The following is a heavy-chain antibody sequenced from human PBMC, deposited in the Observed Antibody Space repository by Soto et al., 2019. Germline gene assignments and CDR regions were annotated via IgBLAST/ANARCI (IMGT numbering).Heavy chain of an antibody. V-gene: IGHV3-21*01. J-gene: IGHJ5*02. CDR2: ISSSSSYI. Sequence: EVQLVESGGGLVKPGGSLRLSCAASGFTFSSYSMNWVRQAPGKGLEWVSSISSSSSYIYYADSVKGRFTISRDNAKNSLYPQMNSLRAEDTAVYYCARDLRGSVMVRGVHNWFDPWGQGTLVTVSS. D-gene: IGHD3-10*01. CDR3: ARDLRGSVMVRGVHNWFDP. CDR1: GFTFSSYS.